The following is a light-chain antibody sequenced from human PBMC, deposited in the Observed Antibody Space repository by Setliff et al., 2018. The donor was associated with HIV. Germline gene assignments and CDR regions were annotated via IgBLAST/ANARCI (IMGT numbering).Light chain of an antibody. J-gene: IGLJ1*01. Sequence: QSALTQPPSASGSPGQSVTTSCTRTSSDVGAYNYVSWYQQHPGKAPKLMIYDVNKRPSGVPDRFSGSKSGNTASLTISGLQAEDEADYYCHSKRSSSTPYVFGTGTKVTVL. CDR3: HSKRSSSTPYV. V-gene: IGLV2-8*01. CDR1: SSDVGAYNY. CDR2: DVN.